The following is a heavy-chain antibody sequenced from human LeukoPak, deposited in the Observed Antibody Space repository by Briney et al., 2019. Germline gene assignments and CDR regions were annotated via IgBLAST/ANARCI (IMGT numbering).Heavy chain of an antibody. CDR1: GYTFTDYY. CDR3: ARDRLAAAGTGG. Sequence: ASVKVSCKASGYTFTDYYIHWVRQAPGQGLEWMGWISPDSGGTKYAQKFQGRVTMTRDTSISTAYMVLSTLRSDDTAVYYCARDRLAAAGTGGWGQGTLVIVSS. D-gene: IGHD6-13*01. V-gene: IGHV1-2*02. CDR2: ISPDSGGT. J-gene: IGHJ4*02.